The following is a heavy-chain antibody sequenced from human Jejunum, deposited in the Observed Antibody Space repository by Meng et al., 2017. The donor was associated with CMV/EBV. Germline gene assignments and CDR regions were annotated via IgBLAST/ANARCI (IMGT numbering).Heavy chain of an antibody. CDR3: AHFVGGYYPSRPDY. J-gene: IGHJ4*02. Sequence: QITLKGSGPTLVKPTQTLTLTCSFSGFSPSTSGEGVGWIRPPPGKALEWLALIYRGDDKRYSPSLNSRLTIAKDTSKNEVVLTLTNMGPIDTGTYYCAHFVGGYYPSRPDYWGQGTLVTVSS. D-gene: IGHD1-26*01. V-gene: IGHV2-5*02. CDR1: GFSPSTSGEG. CDR2: IYRGDDK.